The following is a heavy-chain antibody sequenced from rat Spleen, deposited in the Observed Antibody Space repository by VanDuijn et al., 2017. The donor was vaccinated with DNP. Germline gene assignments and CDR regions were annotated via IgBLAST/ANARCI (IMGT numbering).Heavy chain of an antibody. CDR1: GFSLTSYN. Sequence: QVQLKESGPGLVQPSQTLSLTCTVYGFSLTSYNVHWVRQPTGKGLEWMGIIWTGGSTDYNSALKSRLSISRENSKSQVFLKMNSLQTEDIATYYCARGGGSYFDYWGQGVMVTVSS. V-gene: IGHV2-30*01. CDR3: ARGGGSYFDY. D-gene: IGHD1-11*01. J-gene: IGHJ2*01. CDR2: IWTGGST.